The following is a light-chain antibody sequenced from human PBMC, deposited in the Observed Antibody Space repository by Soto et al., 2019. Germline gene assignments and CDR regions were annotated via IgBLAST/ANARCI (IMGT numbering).Light chain of an antibody. CDR2: EVS. V-gene: IGLV2-14*01. CDR3: TSYAGTSTHWV. Sequence: QSALTQPASVSGSPGQSIAISCTGTSSDVGAYNHVSWYQQHPGNAPKLIISEVSSRPSGVSDRFSGSKSGNTASLTISGLRTDDEADYYRTSYAGTSTHWVFGGGTKLTVL. J-gene: IGLJ3*02. CDR1: SSDVGAYNH.